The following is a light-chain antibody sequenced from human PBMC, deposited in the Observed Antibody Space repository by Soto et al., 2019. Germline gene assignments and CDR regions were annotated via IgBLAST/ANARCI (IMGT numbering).Light chain of an antibody. J-gene: IGKJ4*01. V-gene: IGKV1-5*03. CDR3: LQYDIHTRT. CDR1: QSITDW. CDR2: KAS. Sequence: DIQMTQSPSTLSASVGDRVTITCRASQSITDWLAWYQQKPGRAPRLLIYKASNLENGVPSRFRGRASGPDFTLTINNVHPDDFATYYCLQYDIHTRTFGGGTTVDFK.